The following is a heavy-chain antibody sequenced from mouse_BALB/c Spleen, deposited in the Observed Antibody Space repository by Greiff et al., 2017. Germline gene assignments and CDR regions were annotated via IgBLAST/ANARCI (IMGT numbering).Heavy chain of an antibody. CDR3: TRYRYDVYAMDY. J-gene: IGHJ4*01. CDR1: GYTFTSYW. Sequence: QVQLQQPGAELVRPGASVKLSCKASGYTFTSYWINWVKQRPGQGLEWIGNIYPSDSYTNYNQKFKDKATLTVDKSSSTAYMQLSSPTSEDSAVYYCTRYRYDVYAMDYWGQGTSVTVSS. CDR2: IYPSDSYT. V-gene: IGHV1-69*02. D-gene: IGHD2-14*01.